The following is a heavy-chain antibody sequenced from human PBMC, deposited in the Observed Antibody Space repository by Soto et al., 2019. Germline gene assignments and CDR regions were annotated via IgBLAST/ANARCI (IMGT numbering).Heavy chain of an antibody. D-gene: IGHD3-9*01. CDR2: IYYSGST. V-gene: IGHV4-30-4*01. CDR1: GGSISSGDYY. CDR3: ARAFDILTRYYFDY. J-gene: IGHJ4*02. Sequence: SATLSLTCTVSGGSISSGDYYWSWIRQPPGKGLEWIGYIYYSGSTYYNPSLKSRVTISVDTSKNQFSLKLSSVTAADTAVYYCARAFDILTRYYFDYWGQGTLVTV.